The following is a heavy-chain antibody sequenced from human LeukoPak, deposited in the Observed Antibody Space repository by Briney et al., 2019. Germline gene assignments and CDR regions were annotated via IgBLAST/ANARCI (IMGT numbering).Heavy chain of an antibody. CDR2: INSDGSST. J-gene: IGHJ4*02. CDR1: GFTLSSYR. Sequence: GGSLRLSCAASGFTLSSYRMHWVRQAPEKGLVWVSQINSDGSSTTYADSVKGRFTISRDNANNTLYLQMNSLRAEDTAVYYCARNLNYWGQGTLVTVSS. CDR3: ARNLNY. V-gene: IGHV3-74*01. D-gene: IGHD3-9*01.